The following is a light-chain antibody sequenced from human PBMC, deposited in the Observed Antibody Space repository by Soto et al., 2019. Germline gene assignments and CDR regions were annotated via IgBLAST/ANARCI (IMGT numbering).Light chain of an antibody. CDR3: QQSYNIPRS. V-gene: IGKV1-39*01. CDR1: PSIASY. Sequence: DIQMTQSPSSLSASVGDRVTITCRASPSIASYLNWYQHKPGKAPKLLIYAASTLESGVPSRFSGSGSGTEFTLTISSLQPDDIATYFCQQSYNIPRSFGQGTKIEIK. CDR2: AAS. J-gene: IGKJ1*01.